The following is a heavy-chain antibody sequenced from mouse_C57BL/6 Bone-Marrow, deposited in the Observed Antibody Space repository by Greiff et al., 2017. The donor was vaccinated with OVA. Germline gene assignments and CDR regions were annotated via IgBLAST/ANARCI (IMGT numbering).Heavy chain of an antibody. CDR2: IDPEPGGT. CDR1: GYTFTDYE. J-gene: IGHJ4*01. D-gene: IGHD2-5*01. V-gene: IGHV1-15*01. CDR3: TRGYSNYYAMDY. Sequence: QVQLQQSGAELVRPGASVTLSCKASGYTFTDYEMHWVKQTPVHGLEWIGAIDPEPGGTAYNQKFKGKAILTADNSSSTAYMELRSLTSDDSAVYYCTRGYSNYYAMDYWGQGTSVTVSS.